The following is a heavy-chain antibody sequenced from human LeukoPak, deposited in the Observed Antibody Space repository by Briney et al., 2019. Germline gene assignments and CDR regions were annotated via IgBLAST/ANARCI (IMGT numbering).Heavy chain of an antibody. D-gene: IGHD3-22*01. Sequence: SETLSLTCSVSKGSISSGGYYWSWIRQHPGKGLEWIGYIYYSGRTYSNPSLKSRVTISGDTSKNQFSLKLSSVTAADTAVYYCARGEGYYYDRSGYTNWFDPWGQGTLVTVSS. CDR1: KGSISSGGYY. CDR3: ARGEGYYYDRSGYTNWFDP. J-gene: IGHJ5*02. CDR2: IYYSGRT. V-gene: IGHV4-31*03.